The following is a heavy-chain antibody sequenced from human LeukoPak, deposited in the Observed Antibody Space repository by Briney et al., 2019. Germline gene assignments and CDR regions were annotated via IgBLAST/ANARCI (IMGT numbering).Heavy chain of an antibody. D-gene: IGHD6-13*01. V-gene: IGHV4-59*12. Sequence: SETLSLTCTVSRGSIIGYYWTWIRQPPGKGLQWIGYMYYSGTTKYNPSLKSRVTTSMDTSKNQFSLKVNSVTAADTAFYYCAREKASAGPHFEHWGRGILVTDSS. CDR1: RGSIIGYY. J-gene: IGHJ4*02. CDR2: MYYSGTT. CDR3: AREKASAGPHFEH.